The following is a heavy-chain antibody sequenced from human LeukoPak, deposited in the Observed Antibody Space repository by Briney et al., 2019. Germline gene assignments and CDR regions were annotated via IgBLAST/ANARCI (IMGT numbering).Heavy chain of an antibody. V-gene: IGHV4-39*07. CDR3: ARERREQLLPPYTRSVTYFDY. J-gene: IGHJ4*02. CDR2: IYYSGST. D-gene: IGHD2-2*01. CDR1: GFTFSTYS. Sequence: GSLRLSCAASGFTFSTYSGNWIRQAPGKGLEWIGSIYYSGSTYYNPSLKRRVTISIDTSKNQFSLKLSSVTAADTAVYYCARERREQLLPPYTRSVTYFDYWGQGTLVTVSS.